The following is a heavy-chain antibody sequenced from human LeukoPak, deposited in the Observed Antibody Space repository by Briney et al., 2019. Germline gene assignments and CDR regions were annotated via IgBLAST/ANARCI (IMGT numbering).Heavy chain of an antibody. CDR2: ISGSYGTT. D-gene: IGHD2-2*01. V-gene: IGHV3-23*01. Sequence: GGSLRLSCAASGFTFSSYAMSWLRQAPGKGLEWVASISGSYGTTYYADSVKGRFTISRDNSKNTLYLQMNSLGAEDTALYYCAKGNIAELPAAPYYWGQGTLVTVSS. CDR1: GFTFSSYA. J-gene: IGHJ4*02. CDR3: AKGNIAELPAAPYY.